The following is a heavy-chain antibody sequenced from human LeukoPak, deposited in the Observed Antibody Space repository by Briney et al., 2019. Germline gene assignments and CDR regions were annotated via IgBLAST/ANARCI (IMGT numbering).Heavy chain of an antibody. Sequence: GGSRRLSCGASGFTFSSYWMHWVRQAPGKGLVWVSRTKRDGSRTDYADSVKGRFIISRDNAKNTLYLQMSSLRVEDTAVYYCARDSYYYDDRGSHYYGIDVWGHGTTVTVSS. J-gene: IGHJ6*02. CDR1: GFTFSSYW. D-gene: IGHD3-22*01. V-gene: IGHV3-74*01. CDR2: TKRDGSRT. CDR3: ARDSYYYDDRGSHYYGIDV.